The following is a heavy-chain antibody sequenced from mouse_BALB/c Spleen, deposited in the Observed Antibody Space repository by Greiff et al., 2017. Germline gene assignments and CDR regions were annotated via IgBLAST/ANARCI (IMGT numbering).Heavy chain of an antibody. J-gene: IGHJ2*01. D-gene: IGHD2-14*01. CDR1: GYTFTDYW. Sequence: QVQLQQPGAELVMPGASVKMSCKASGYTFTDYWMHWVKQRPGQGLEWIGAIDTSDSYTSYNQKFKGKATLTVDESSSTAYMQLSSLTSEDSAVYYCARNYRYDGGGDYWGQGTTLTVSS. CDR3: ARNYRYDGGGDY. V-gene: IGHV1-69*01. CDR2: IDTSDSYT.